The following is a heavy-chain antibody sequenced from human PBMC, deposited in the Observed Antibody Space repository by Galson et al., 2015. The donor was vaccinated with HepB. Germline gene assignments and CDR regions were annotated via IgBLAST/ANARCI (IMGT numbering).Heavy chain of an antibody. D-gene: IGHD4-17*01. CDR2: INPNSGGT. CDR3: ASPPGGYGDYDRGAWRI. CDR1: GYTFTGYY. Sequence: SVKVSCKASGYTFTGYYMHWVRQAPGQGLEWMGWINPNSGGTNYAQKFQGRVTMTRDTSISTAYMELSRLRSDDTAVYYCASPPGGYGDYDRGAWRIWGQGTLVTVSS. J-gene: IGHJ4*02. V-gene: IGHV1-2*02.